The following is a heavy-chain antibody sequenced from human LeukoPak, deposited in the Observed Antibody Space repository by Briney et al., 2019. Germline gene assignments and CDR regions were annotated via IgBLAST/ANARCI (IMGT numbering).Heavy chain of an antibody. Sequence: GGSLRLSCAASGFRFNTYWMSWVRQAPGKGLEWVANIKQDGNEKYYADSVKGRFTISRDNGKNSLDLQMNILRADDTAVYYCARDNSVRDEAWWFNPWGQGTLVTVSS. V-gene: IGHV3-7*01. CDR2: IKQDGNEK. CDR1: GFRFNTYW. CDR3: ARDNSVRDEAWWFNP. D-gene: IGHD5-24*01. J-gene: IGHJ5*02.